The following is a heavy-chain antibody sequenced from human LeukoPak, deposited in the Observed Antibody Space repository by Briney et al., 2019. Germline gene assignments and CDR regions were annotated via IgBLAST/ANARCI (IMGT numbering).Heavy chain of an antibody. CDR3: ARFIAATRGGGMDV. CDR1: GGSFSGYY. Sequence: SETLSLTCAVYGGSFSGYYWSWIRQPPGKGLEWIGEINHSGSTNYNPSLKSRVTISVDTSKNQFSLKLSSVTAAGTAVYYCARFIAATRGGGMDVWGQGTTVTVSS. J-gene: IGHJ6*02. D-gene: IGHD2-15*01. V-gene: IGHV4-34*01. CDR2: INHSGST.